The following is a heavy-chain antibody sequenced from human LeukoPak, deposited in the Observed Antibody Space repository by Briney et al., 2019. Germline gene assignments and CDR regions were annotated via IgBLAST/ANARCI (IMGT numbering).Heavy chain of an antibody. D-gene: IGHD6-13*01. J-gene: IGHJ4*02. CDR3: AKSRAADTTLLFDY. CDR2: IGSGIT. V-gene: IGHV3-48*04. Sequence: PGGSLRLSCAASGFNFRTYSMNWVRQAPGKGLEWVSHIGSGITYADSVKGRFTISRDNAKNSLYLQMNSLRAEDTAVYYCAKSRAADTTLLFDYWGQGTLVTVST. CDR1: GFNFRTYS.